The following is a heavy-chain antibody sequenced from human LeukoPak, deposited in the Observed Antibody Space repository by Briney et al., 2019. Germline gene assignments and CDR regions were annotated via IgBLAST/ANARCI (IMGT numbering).Heavy chain of an antibody. D-gene: IGHD6-13*01. CDR3: ARLPASGYSSSWYIDY. CDR2: INHSGST. J-gene: IGHJ4*02. CDR1: GGSISSSSYY. V-gene: IGHV4-39*07. Sequence: SETLSLTCTVSGGSISSSSYYWSWIRQPPGKGPEWIGEINHSGSTNYNPSLKSRVTISVDASKNQFSLKLSSVTAADTAVYYCARLPASGYSSSWYIDYWGQGTLVTVSS.